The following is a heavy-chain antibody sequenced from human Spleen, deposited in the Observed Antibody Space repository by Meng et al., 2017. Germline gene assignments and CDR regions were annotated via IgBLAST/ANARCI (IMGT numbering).Heavy chain of an antibody. D-gene: IGHD4-23*01. V-gene: IGHV4-34*01. J-gene: IGHJ4*02. CDR1: GGSFRGDY. CDR3: ARGPKIYGGNSGALGY. CDR2: INHSGST. Sequence: RLQVGAEPLKPSETLVLTCAVYGGSFRGDYWSWIRQPPGNGLERTGEINHSGSTNFNPSLKSRATISVDTSKNQFSLKLSSVTAADTAVYYCARGPKIYGGNSGALGYWGQGTLVTVSS.